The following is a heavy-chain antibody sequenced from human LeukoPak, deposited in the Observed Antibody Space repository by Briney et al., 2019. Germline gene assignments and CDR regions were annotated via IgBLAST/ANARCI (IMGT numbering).Heavy chain of an antibody. J-gene: IGHJ4*02. Sequence: ASVKVSCKASGYTFTSYYMHWVRQAPGQGLEWMGIINPSGGSTSYAQKFQGRVTMTRDTSTSTVYMELSSLRSEDTAVYYCARVGLAVAGTNYFDYWGQGTLVTVSS. CDR1: GYTFTSYY. CDR3: ARVGLAVAGTNYFDY. D-gene: IGHD6-19*01. V-gene: IGHV1-46*01. CDR2: INPSGGST.